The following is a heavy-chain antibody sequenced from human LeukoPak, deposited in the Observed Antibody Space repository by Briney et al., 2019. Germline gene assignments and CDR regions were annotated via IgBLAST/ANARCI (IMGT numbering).Heavy chain of an antibody. CDR1: GGSISSDY. D-gene: IGHD3-22*01. CDR3: ARGYYDSSGSSNTFDV. Sequence: SETLSLTHTVSGGSISSDYWSWIRQPPGNGLESIGYIHHSGNTNYNPSLKSRFTISVDTSKNQFSLKLSSVTAADTAVYYCARGYYDSSGSSNTFDVWGQGTMVTVSS. V-gene: IGHV4-59*08. J-gene: IGHJ3*01. CDR2: IHHSGNT.